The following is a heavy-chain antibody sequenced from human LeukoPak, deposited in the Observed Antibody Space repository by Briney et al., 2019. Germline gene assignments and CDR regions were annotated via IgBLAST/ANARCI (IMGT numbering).Heavy chain of an antibody. CDR3: ARQTGSGLFILP. V-gene: IGHV4-4*02. Sequence: SETLSLTCAVSGGSISSSNWWSWVRQPPGKGLEWIGEIYHSGNTYYNASLKSRVSISVDTSKNQFSLRLTSVTAADTAVYYCARQTGSGLFILPGGQGTLVTVSS. CDR2: IYHSGNT. D-gene: IGHD3/OR15-3a*01. CDR1: GGSISSSNW. J-gene: IGHJ1*01.